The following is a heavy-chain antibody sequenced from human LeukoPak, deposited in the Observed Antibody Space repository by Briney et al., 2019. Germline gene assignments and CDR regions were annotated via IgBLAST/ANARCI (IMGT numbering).Heavy chain of an antibody. CDR1: GFTFTNAW. D-gene: IGHD3-10*01. Sequence: GGSLRLSCAASGFTFTNAWMSWVRQAPGKGLEWVGQIKTKTDGGRTDSAATVKGRFTISRDDSKSTLYLQMNSLKTEDTAMYYCTTLYGSGNYYWGQGTLVTVSS. CDR2: IKTKTDGGRT. V-gene: IGHV3-15*01. CDR3: TTLYGSGNYY. J-gene: IGHJ4*02.